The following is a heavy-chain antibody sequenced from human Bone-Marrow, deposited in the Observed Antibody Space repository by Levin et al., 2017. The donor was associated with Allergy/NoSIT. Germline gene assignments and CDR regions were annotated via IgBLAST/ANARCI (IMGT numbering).Heavy chain of an antibody. J-gene: IGHJ4*01. D-gene: IGHD6-19*01. CDR1: GYTFTSYY. CDR2: INPSSGST. CDR3: ARAAVSGRRFDY. Sequence: AASVKVSCNSSGYTFTSYYIHWVRQAPGQGLEWMGVINPSSGSTTYAQNFQGRVSMTRDTSTSTVYMELSSLRSEDTAVYYCARAAVSGRRFDYWGQEPWSSSPQ. V-gene: IGHV1-46*01.